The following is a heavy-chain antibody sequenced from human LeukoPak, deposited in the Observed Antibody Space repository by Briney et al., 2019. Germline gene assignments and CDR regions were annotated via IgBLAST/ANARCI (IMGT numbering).Heavy chain of an antibody. CDR3: ARDHNSSGWYGNDY. CDR2: IWYDGSNK. J-gene: IGHJ4*02. V-gene: IGHV3-33*01. Sequence: GGSLRLSCAASGFTFSSYGMHWVRQAPGKGLEWVAVIWYDGSNKYYADSVKGRFTISRDNSKNTLYLQMNSLRAEDTAVYYCARDHNSSGWYGNDYWGQGTLVTVSS. D-gene: IGHD6-19*01. CDR1: GFTFSSYG.